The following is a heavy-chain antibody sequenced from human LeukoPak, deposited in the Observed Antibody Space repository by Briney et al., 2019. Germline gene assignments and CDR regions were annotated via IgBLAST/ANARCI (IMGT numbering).Heavy chain of an antibody. CDR3: ARGLAYCGGDCYSNYYYMDV. V-gene: IGHV1-69*05. CDR1: GGTFSSYA. D-gene: IGHD2-21*02. Sequence: GSSVKVFCKASGGTFSSYAISWVRQAPGQGLEWMGGIIPIFGTANYAQKFQGRVTITTDESTSTAYMELSSLRSEDTAVYYCARGLAYCGGDCYSNYYYMDVWGKGTTVTVSS. CDR2: IIPIFGTA. J-gene: IGHJ6*03.